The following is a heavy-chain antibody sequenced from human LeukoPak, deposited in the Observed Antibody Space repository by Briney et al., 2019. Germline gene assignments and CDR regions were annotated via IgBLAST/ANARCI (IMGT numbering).Heavy chain of an antibody. CDR1: GYSFTSYW. CDR3: ARTYYYGSGSYWNY. CDR2: IYPGDSDT. D-gene: IGHD3-10*01. V-gene: IGHV5-51*01. J-gene: IGHJ4*02. Sequence: GESLKISCKGAGYSFTSYWLCCVSQMPGKGLEWMGIIYPGDSDTRYSPSFQGQVTISADKSISTAYLQWSSLKASDTAMYYCARTYYYGSGSYWNYWGQGTLVTVSS.